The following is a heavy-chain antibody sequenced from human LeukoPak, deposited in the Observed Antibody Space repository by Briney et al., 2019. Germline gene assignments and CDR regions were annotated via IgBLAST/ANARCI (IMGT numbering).Heavy chain of an antibody. Sequence: SETLSLTCAVSGYFITSGYYWGWIRQPPGKGLEWIGSIYHSGSTYYSPSLKSRVTISVDTSKNQFSLNLTSVTAADTAVYYCAKSDYYYDISGTNWGQGTLVTVSS. J-gene: IGHJ4*02. V-gene: IGHV4-38-2*01. CDR2: IYHSGST. D-gene: IGHD3-22*01. CDR1: GYFITSGYY. CDR3: AKSDYYYDISGTN.